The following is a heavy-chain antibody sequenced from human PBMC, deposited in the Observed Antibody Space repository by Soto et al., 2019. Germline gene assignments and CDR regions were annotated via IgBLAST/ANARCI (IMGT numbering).Heavy chain of an antibody. CDR2: ISSSGSTI. J-gene: IGHJ3*02. V-gene: IGHV3-11*01. Sequence: GGSLRLSYAASGFTFSDYYMSWIRQAPGKGLEWVSYISSSGSTIYYADSVKGRFTISRDNAKNSLYLQMNSLRAEDTAVYYCAGFCYDFWSGYLEEVSCAFDIWGQGTMVTVSS. CDR3: AGFCYDFWSGYLEEVSCAFDI. D-gene: IGHD3-3*01. CDR1: GFTFSDYY.